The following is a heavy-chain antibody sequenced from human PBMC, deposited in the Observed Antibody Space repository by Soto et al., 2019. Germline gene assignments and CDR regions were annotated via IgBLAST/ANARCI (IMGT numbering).Heavy chain of an antibody. V-gene: IGHV4-59*01. CDR1: GGSISSYY. CDR2: IYYSGST. CDR3: ARGMTALTVDY. J-gene: IGHJ4*02. Sequence: SETLSLTCTVSGGSISSYYWSWIRQPPGKGLEWIGYIYYSGSTNYNPSLKSRVTISVDTSKNQFSLKLSSVTAADTAVYYCARGMTALTVDYWGQGTLVTVSS. D-gene: IGHD2-21*02.